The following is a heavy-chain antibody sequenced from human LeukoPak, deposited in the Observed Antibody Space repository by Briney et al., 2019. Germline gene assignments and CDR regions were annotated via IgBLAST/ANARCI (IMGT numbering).Heavy chain of an antibody. CDR1: GGSFSAYY. CDR3: ARQRGLHTLDY. Sequence: SETLSLTCAVFGGSFSAYYWSWIRQPPGKGLEWIGEINHNGSTNYNPSLKSRVTISVDTSKNQFSLKLSSVTAADTAVYYCARQRGLHTLDYWGRGTLVTVSA. V-gene: IGHV4-34*01. D-gene: IGHD3-16*01. J-gene: IGHJ4*02. CDR2: INHNGST.